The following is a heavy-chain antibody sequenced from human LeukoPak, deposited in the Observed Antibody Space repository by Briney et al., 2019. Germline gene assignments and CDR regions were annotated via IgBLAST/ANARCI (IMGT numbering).Heavy chain of an antibody. CDR2: IYYSGST. V-gene: IGHV4-30-4*01. Sequence: PSQTLSLTCTVSGGSISSGDYYWSWIRQPPGKGLEWIGYIYYSGSTYYNPSLKSRVTISVDTSKNQFSLKLSSVTAADTAVYYCARGRYSSGWYDYWGQGTLVTVSS. CDR3: ARGRYSSGWYDY. D-gene: IGHD6-19*01. CDR1: GGSISSGDYY. J-gene: IGHJ4*02.